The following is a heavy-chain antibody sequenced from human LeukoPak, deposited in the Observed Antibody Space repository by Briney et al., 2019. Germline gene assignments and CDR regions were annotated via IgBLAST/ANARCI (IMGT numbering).Heavy chain of an antibody. CDR1: GGSISSGSYS. Sequence: PSQTLSLTCAVSGGSISSGSYSWSWIRQPPGKGLEWIGYIYQSGSTYYNPSLKSRVTMSVDTSKNQFSLKLSSVTAVDTAVYYCARKENAYYYFDYWGQGTLVTVSS. V-gene: IGHV4-30-2*01. CDR3: ARKENAYYYFDY. J-gene: IGHJ4*02. D-gene: IGHD3-16*01. CDR2: IYQSGST.